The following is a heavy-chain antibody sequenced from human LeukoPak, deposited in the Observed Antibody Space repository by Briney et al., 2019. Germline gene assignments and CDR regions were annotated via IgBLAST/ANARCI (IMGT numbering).Heavy chain of an antibody. CDR3: ARDRDPPGGQLRGWDYYYGMDV. V-gene: IGHV3-21*01. D-gene: IGHD2-2*01. CDR1: GFTFSSYS. CDR2: ISSSSSYI. J-gene: IGHJ6*02. Sequence: PGGSLRLSCAASGFTFSSYSMNWVRQAPGKGLEWVSSISSSSSYIYYADSVKGRFTISRDNAKNSLYLQMNSLRAEDTAVYYCARDRDPPGGQLRGWDYYYGMDVWGQGTTVTVSS.